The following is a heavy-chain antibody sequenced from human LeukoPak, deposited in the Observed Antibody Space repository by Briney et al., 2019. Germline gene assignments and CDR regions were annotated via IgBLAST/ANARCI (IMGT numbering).Heavy chain of an antibody. V-gene: IGHV1-2*02. CDR3: ARDTSGRGSGSYYKRVLIGWFDP. CDR1: GYTFIDYY. CDR2: IDPKNGGT. D-gene: IGHD3-10*01. Sequence: SVKVSCKASGYTFIDYYIQWVRQAPGQGLEWMGWIDPKNGGTSYAQKFQGRVTMTRDMSTSTVYMELSSLRSEDTAVYYCARDTSGRGSGSYYKRVLIGWFDPWGQGTLVTVSS. J-gene: IGHJ5*02.